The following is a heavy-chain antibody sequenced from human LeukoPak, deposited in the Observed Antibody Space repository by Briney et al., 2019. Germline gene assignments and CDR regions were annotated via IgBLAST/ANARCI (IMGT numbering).Heavy chain of an antibody. CDR1: GFTFSNAW. Sequence: GGSLRLSCAASGFTFSNAWMSWVRQAPGKGLEWVSYISSSGSTIYYADSVKGRFTISRDNAKNSLYLQMNSLRAKDTAVYYCARERARITMVRGVIRRGPFDYWGQGTLVTVSS. J-gene: IGHJ4*02. CDR3: ARERARITMVRGVIRRGPFDY. V-gene: IGHV3-48*01. CDR2: ISSSGSTI. D-gene: IGHD3-10*01.